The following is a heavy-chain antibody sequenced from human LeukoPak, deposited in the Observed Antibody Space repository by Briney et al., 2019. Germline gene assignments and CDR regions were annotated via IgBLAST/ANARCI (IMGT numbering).Heavy chain of an antibody. CDR3: AVATGRGGGSYSGAFDI. J-gene: IGHJ3*02. Sequence: SVKVSCKASGGTFSSYAISWVRQAPGQGLEWMGGIIPIFGTANYAQKFQGRVTITADESTSTAYMELSSLRSEDTAVYYCAVATGRGGGSYSGAFDIWGQGTMVTVSS. D-gene: IGHD1-26*01. CDR1: GGTFSSYA. CDR2: IIPIFGTA. V-gene: IGHV1-69*01.